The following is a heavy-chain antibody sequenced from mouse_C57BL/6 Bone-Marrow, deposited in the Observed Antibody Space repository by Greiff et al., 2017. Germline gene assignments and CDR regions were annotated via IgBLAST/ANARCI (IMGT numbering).Heavy chain of an antibody. V-gene: IGHV1-54*01. Sequence: VQLQQSGAELVRPGTSVKVSCKASGYAFTNSLVEWVKQRPGKGLEWVGVINPGSGCTNYTEKLKGKSTMTADKSSSTAYMQLSSLTSEDSAVYCCARGYRYAMDYWGQGTSVTVSS. CDR3: ARGYRYAMDY. J-gene: IGHJ4*01. D-gene: IGHD2-14*01. CDR1: GYAFTNSL. CDR2: INPGSGCT.